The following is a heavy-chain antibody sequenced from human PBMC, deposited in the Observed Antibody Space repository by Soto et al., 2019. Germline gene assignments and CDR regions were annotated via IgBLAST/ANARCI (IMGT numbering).Heavy chain of an antibody. J-gene: IGHJ6*02. V-gene: IGHV3-53*01. Sequence: GGSLRLSCAASGFSVSSDYMSWVRQAPGKGLEWVSLIYSGGDTYYADSAKGRFNISRDISSNTIYLHMTSLRADDTAIYYCTRAGSDPGNFYISNYYAMDVWGRGTTVTVSS. D-gene: IGHD3-10*01. CDR1: GFSVSSDY. CDR2: IYSGGDT. CDR3: TRAGSDPGNFYISNYYAMDV.